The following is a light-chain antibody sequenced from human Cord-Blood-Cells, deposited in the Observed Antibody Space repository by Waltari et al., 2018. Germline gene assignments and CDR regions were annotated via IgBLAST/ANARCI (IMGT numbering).Light chain of an antibody. CDR1: QSISSY. J-gene: IGKJ1*01. Sequence: DIQMTQSPSSLSASVGDRVPITCRASQSISSYLNWYQQKPEKAPNLLIYAASSLQIGVPSRFSGSGSGTDFTLTISSLQPEDFATYYCQQSYSTLRTFGQGTKVEIK. CDR3: QQSYSTLRT. V-gene: IGKV1-39*01. CDR2: AAS.